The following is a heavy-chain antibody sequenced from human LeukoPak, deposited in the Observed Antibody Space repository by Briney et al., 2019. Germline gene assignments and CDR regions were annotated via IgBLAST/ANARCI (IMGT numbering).Heavy chain of an antibody. J-gene: IGHJ3*02. CDR2: IYTSGSA. Sequence: SETLSLTCTVSGGSISSYYWSWIRQPAGKGLEWIGRIYTSGSANYNPSLKSRVTMSVDTSKNQFSLKLSSVTAADTAVYYCARGGSSLEIDAFDIWGQGTMVTVSS. V-gene: IGHV4-4*07. CDR1: GGSISSYY. CDR3: ARGGSSLEIDAFDI. D-gene: IGHD6-19*01.